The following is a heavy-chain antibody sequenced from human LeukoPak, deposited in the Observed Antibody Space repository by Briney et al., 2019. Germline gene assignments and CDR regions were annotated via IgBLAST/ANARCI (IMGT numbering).Heavy chain of an antibody. D-gene: IGHD1-26*01. V-gene: IGHV3-23*01. Sequence: GGSLRLSCAASGFTFSSYAMSWVRQAPGKGLEWVSAISGSGGSTYYADSVKGRFTTSRDNSKNTLYLQMNSLRAEDTAVYYCAKDQWELTYFDYWGQGTLVTVSS. CDR3: AKDQWELTYFDY. CDR1: GFTFSSYA. J-gene: IGHJ4*02. CDR2: ISGSGGST.